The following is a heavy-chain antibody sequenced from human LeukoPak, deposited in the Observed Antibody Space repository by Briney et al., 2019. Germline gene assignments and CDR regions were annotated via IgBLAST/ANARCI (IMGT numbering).Heavy chain of an antibody. J-gene: IGHJ4*02. D-gene: IGHD1-1*01. CDR2: ISSSGSTI. CDR1: GFTFSSYE. V-gene: IGHV3-48*03. CDR3: ATEYDNLDDYFDY. Sequence: PGGSLRLSCAASGFTFSSYEMNWVRQAPGKGLEWVSYISSSGSTIYYADSVKGRFSISRDKSKNTLYLQMNSLRPEDTAVYYCATEYDNLDDYFDYWGQGTLVIVSS.